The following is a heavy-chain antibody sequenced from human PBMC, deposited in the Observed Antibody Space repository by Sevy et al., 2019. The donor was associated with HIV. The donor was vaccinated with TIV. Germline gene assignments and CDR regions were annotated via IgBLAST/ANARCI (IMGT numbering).Heavy chain of an antibody. J-gene: IGHJ6*02. CDR2: ISWNSNSI. Sequence: GGSLRLSCAASGFTFDDYAMHWVRQVPGKGLEWVSGISWNSNSIGYADSVKGRVTISREKAKKSLYLQMNSLRTEDSAVYDCAKATDPDYDFWSGIDHYYYAMDVGGQGTTVTVSS. CDR3: AKATDPDYDFWSGIDHYYYAMDV. CDR1: GFTFDDYA. V-gene: IGHV3-9*01. D-gene: IGHD3-3*01.